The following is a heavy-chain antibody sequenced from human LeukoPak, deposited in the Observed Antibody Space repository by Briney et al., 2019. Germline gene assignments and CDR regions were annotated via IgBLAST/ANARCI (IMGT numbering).Heavy chain of an antibody. J-gene: IGHJ4*02. Sequence: ASVKVSCKASGYTFTSYYMHWVRQAPGQGLEWMGIINPSGGSTSYAQKFQGRVTMTRDTSTSTVYMELSSLRSKDTAVYYCARQGTIFGVVIWLDYWGQGTLVTVSS. V-gene: IGHV1-46*03. D-gene: IGHD3-3*01. CDR2: INPSGGST. CDR3: ARQGTIFGVVIWLDY. CDR1: GYTFTSYY.